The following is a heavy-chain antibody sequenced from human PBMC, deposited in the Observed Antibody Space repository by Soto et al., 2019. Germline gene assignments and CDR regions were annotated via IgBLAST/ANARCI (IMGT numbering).Heavy chain of an antibody. J-gene: IGHJ4*02. CDR1: GFTFSSYA. Sequence: EVQLLESGGGLVQPGGSLRLSCAASGFTFSSYAMNWVRQGPGKGLEWVSVISGSGGSTYYADSVKGRFTISRDNSKNTLYLQMNNLRAEDTAVYYCARRSSSWYFDCWGQGTLVTVSS. CDR2: ISGSGGST. D-gene: IGHD6-13*01. V-gene: IGHV3-23*01. CDR3: ARRSSSWYFDC.